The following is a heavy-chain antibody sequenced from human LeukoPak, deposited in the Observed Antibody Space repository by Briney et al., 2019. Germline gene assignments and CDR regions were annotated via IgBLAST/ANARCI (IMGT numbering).Heavy chain of an antibody. D-gene: IGHD6-19*01. Sequence: GGSLRLSCAASGFTFSSYSMNWVRQAPGKGLEWVSSISSSSSYIYYADSVKGRFTISRDNAKNSLYPQMNSLRAEDTAVYYCARERGIAVAGTFDYWGQGTLVTVSS. CDR1: GFTFSSYS. J-gene: IGHJ4*02. CDR2: ISSSSSYI. V-gene: IGHV3-21*01. CDR3: ARERGIAVAGTFDY.